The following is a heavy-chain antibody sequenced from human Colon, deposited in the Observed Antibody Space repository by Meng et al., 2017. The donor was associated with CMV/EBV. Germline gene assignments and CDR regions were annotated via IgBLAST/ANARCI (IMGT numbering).Heavy chain of an antibody. CDR2: ISGTGGNT. CDR1: GFPFSAYA. Sequence: GFPFSAYAMSWVRQAPGKGLEWVSSISGTGGNTYYADSVKGRFTISRDDSHNTLFLHMNSLRAEDTAVYYCAKADYYDGSGYYFDYWGQGTLVTVSS. V-gene: IGHV3-23*01. CDR3: AKADYYDGSGYYFDY. J-gene: IGHJ4*02. D-gene: IGHD3-22*01.